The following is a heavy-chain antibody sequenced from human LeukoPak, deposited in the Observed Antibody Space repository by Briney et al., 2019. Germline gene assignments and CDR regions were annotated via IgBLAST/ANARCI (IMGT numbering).Heavy chain of an antibody. CDR2: IYYSGST. Sequence: SETLSLTCTVSGGSINSYYWSWIRQPPGKGLEWIGYIYYSGSTNYNPSLKSRVTISVDTSKNQFSLKLSSVTAADTAVYYCARNEFSDYYGSGSSIDYWGQGTLVTVSS. CDR1: GGSINSYY. D-gene: IGHD3-10*01. V-gene: IGHV4-59*01. CDR3: ARNEFSDYYGSGSSIDY. J-gene: IGHJ4*02.